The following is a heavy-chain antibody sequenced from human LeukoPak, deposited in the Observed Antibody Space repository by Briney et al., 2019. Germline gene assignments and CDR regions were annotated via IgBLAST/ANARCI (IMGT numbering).Heavy chain of an antibody. V-gene: IGHV4-30-4*07. CDR3: DRGRYSSGWFKDKNWFDP. CDR1: GVAISRGGYA. Sequence: SETLSLTCAVSGVAISRGGYAWNWIRQPPGKGLEWIAYIYHSGTTYYNPSLKSRATISVDTSKNQFSLKLSSVTAADTAVYYCDRGRYSSGWFKDKNWFDPWGQGIPVTVSS. D-gene: IGHD6-19*01. CDR2: IYHSGTT. J-gene: IGHJ5*02.